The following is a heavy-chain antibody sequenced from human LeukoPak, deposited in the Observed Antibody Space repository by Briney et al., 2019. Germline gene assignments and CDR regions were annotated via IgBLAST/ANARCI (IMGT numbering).Heavy chain of an antibody. CDR3: ATSAHIEVGTAPPPDY. CDR2: IKTKTAGGTI. J-gene: IGHJ4*02. V-gene: IGHV3-15*07. CDR1: GFTFSNAW. D-gene: IGHD2-21*02. Sequence: PGGSLRLSCAASGFTFSNAWMNWVRQAPGKGLEWVGRIKTKTAGGTIDYAAPVKGRFTISRDNSKNTLYLQMSGLRAEDTAVYYCATSAHIEVGTAPPPDYWGQGTLVTVTS.